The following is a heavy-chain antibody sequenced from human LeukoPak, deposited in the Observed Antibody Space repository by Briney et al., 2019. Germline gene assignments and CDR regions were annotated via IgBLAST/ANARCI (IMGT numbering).Heavy chain of an antibody. CDR2: ISYDGSNK. Sequence: GGSLRLSCTASGFTFSSYTMHGVRQAPGKGLEWVAVISYDGSNKYYADSVKGRFTISRDNSKNTLYLQMNSLRAEDTAVYYCAKIDEEMNSYGYVLDDGSGYYSDYWGQGTLVTVSS. CDR3: AKIDEEMNSYGYVLDDGSGYYSDY. CDR1: GFTFSSYT. D-gene: IGHD3-22*01. V-gene: IGHV3-30*18. J-gene: IGHJ4*02.